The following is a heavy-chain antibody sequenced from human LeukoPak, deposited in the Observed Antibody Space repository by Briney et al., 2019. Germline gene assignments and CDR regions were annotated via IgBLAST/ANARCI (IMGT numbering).Heavy chain of an antibody. V-gene: IGHV1-69*01. CDR3: ARGGCSSTSCYDGY. Sequence: ASVKVSCKASGGTFSSYAISWVRQAPGQGLEWMGGIIPIFGTANYAQKFQGRVMITADESTSTAYMELSSLRSEDTAVYYCARGGCSSTSCYDGYWGQGTLVTVSS. CDR1: GGTFSSYA. J-gene: IGHJ4*02. CDR2: IIPIFGTA. D-gene: IGHD2-2*01.